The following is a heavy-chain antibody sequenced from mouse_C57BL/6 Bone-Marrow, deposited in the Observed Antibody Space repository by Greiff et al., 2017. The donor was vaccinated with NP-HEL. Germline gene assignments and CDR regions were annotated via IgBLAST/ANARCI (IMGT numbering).Heavy chain of an antibody. V-gene: IGHV1-42*01. CDR2: INPSTGGT. CDR3: ARAGWLLPFAY. CDR1: GYSFTGYY. Sequence: EVQLQQSGPELVKPGASVKISCKASGYSFTGYYMNWVKQSPEKSLEWIGEINPSTGGTTYNQKFKAKATLTVDKSSSTAYMQLKSLTSEDSAVYYCARAGWLLPFAYWGQGTLVTVSA. D-gene: IGHD2-3*01. J-gene: IGHJ3*01.